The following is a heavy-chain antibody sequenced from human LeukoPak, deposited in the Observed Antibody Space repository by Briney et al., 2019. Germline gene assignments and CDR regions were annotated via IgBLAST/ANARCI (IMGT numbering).Heavy chain of an antibody. J-gene: IGHJ3*02. CDR2: IIPIFGTA. Sequence: SVKVSCKASGYTFTGYYLHWVRQAPGQGLEWMGGIIPIFGTANYAQKFQGRVTITADESTSTAYMELSSLRSEDTAVYYCAGNLDAFDIWGQGTMVTVSS. CDR3: AGNLDAFDI. CDR1: GYTFTGYY. V-gene: IGHV1-69*13.